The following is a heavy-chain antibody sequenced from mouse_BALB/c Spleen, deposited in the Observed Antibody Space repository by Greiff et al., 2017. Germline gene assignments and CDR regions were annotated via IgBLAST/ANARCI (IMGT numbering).Heavy chain of an antibody. D-gene: IGHD1-1*01. V-gene: IGHV1-18*01. CDR2: INPNNGGT. CDR3: ARSPYYYGSSLYYYAMDY. CDR1: GYTFTDYN. Sequence: VHVKQSGPELVKPGASVKIPCKASGYTFTDYNMDWVKQSHGKSLEWIGDINPNNGGTIYNQKFKGKATLTVDKSSSTAYMELRSLTSEDTAVYYCARSPYYYGSSLYYYAMDYWGQGTSVTVSS. J-gene: IGHJ4*01.